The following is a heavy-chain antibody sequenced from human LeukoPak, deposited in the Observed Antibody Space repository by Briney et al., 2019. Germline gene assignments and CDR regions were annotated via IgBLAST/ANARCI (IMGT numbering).Heavy chain of an antibody. CDR2: IKSDGIST. CDR3: VRDHGDYYFDY. CDR1: GFTFSSYW. V-gene: IGHV3-74*01. Sequence: GGSLRLSCAASGFTFSSYWMHWVRQGPGKGLVWVSRIKSDGISTNYADSVKGRFTISRDNAKNTLYLQMNSLGVEDTAVYYCVRDHGDYYFDYWGQGTLVTVSS. J-gene: IGHJ4*02. D-gene: IGHD4-17*01.